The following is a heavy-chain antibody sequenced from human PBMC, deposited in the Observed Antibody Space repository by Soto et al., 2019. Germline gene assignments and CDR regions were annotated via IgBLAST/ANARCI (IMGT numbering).Heavy chain of an antibody. J-gene: IGHJ4*02. CDR1: GDSISSYY. Sequence: ASETLSLTCTVSGDSISSYYWSWIRQPPGKGLEWIGYIYYSGSTNYNPSLKSRVTISVDTSKNQFSLKLSSVTAADTAVYYCARSNGDSGDYWSQGTLVTVSS. CDR3: ARSNGDSGDY. CDR2: IYYSGST. D-gene: IGHD4-17*01. V-gene: IGHV4-59*01.